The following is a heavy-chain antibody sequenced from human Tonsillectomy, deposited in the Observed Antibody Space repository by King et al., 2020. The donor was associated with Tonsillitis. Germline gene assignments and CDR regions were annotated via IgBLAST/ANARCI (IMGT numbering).Heavy chain of an antibody. CDR2: IKEDGTEK. CDR1: GFTFSTYW. J-gene: IGHJ6*03. V-gene: IGHV3-7*03. Sequence: VQLVESGGGLVQPGGSLRLSCAASGFTFSTYWMTWVRQAPGKGLEWVASIKEDGTEKQYVDSVKGRFTISRDNPKNSLYLQMNSLRAEDTAVYYCARDKRFFHYCMDVWGKGTPVTVSS. D-gene: IGHD3-3*01. CDR3: ARDKRFFHYCMDV.